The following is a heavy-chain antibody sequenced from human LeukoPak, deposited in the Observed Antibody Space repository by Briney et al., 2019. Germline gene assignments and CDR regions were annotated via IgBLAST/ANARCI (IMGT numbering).Heavy chain of an antibody. CDR3: ARGVLHYYDSSGYSPLDY. D-gene: IGHD3-22*01. CDR2: ISSSSSYI. V-gene: IGHV3-21*01. CDR1: GFTFSSYS. J-gene: IGHJ4*02. Sequence: PGGSLRLSCAASGFTFSSYSMNWVRQAPGKGLEWVSSISSSSSYIYYADSVKGRFTISRDNAKNSLYLQMNSLRAEDTAVYYCARGVLHYYDSSGYSPLDYWGQGTLVTVSS.